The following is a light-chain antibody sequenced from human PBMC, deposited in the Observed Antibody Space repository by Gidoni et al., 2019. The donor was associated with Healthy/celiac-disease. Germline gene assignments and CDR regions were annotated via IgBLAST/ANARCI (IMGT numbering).Light chain of an antibody. V-gene: IGKV1-9*01. CDR2: AAS. Sequence: DIQLPQSPSFLSASVGDRVTIACRASQGISSYLAWYQQKPGKAPKLLIYAASTLQSGVPSRFSGSGSGTEVTLTISSLQPEDFATYYCQQLNSYPLTFGQXTRLEIK. CDR3: QQLNSYPLT. CDR1: QGISSY. J-gene: IGKJ5*01.